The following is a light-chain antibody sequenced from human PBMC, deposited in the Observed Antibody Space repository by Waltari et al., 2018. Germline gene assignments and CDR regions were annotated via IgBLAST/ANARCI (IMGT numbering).Light chain of an antibody. CDR2: EVS. CDR1: DSHVGGYRS. J-gene: IGLJ3*02. CDR3: SSYAGNDNFEV. Sequence: QSLLTQPPSPAGPPGPLFTTSCAGPDSHVGGYRSAYWYQQHPGKAPKLMIYEVSKRPSGVPDRFSGSKSGNTPSLTVSGLQAEDEADYYCSSYAGNDNFEVFGGGTKLTVL. V-gene: IGLV2-8*01.